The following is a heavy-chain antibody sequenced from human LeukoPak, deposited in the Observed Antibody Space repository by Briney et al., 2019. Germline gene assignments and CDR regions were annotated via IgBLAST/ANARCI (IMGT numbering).Heavy chain of an antibody. J-gene: IGHJ6*03. CDR1: GGSISSYY. Sequence: SETLSLTCTVSGGSISSYYWSWIRQPPGKGLEWIGYIYYSGSTNYNPSLKSRVTVSVDTSKNQFSLKLSSVTAADTAVYYCARGTITMVRGVITTHYYYYYMDVWGKGTTVTVSS. CDR3: ARGTITMVRGVITTHYYYYYMDV. V-gene: IGHV4-59*12. CDR2: IYYSGST. D-gene: IGHD3-10*01.